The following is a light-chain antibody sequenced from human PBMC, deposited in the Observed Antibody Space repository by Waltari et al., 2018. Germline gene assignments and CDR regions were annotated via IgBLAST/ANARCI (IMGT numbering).Light chain of an antibody. J-gene: IGKJ1*01. V-gene: IGKV4-1*01. Sequence: DIVMTQSPDSLPVSLGERATITCKSDQSVSYSSNNKNYLAWYRQKPGQPPQLLISWASTREFGVPDRFSGSGSGTDCTLTISSLQAGDLAVYYCQQYYAVPPTFGPGTKVEIK. CDR2: WAS. CDR1: QSVSYSSNNKNY. CDR3: QQYYAVPPT.